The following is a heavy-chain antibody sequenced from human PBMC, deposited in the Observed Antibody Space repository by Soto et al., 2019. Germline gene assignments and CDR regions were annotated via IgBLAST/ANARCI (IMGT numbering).Heavy chain of an antibody. CDR3: ARGVAGSGFDL. Sequence: PMQTLSLTCAISGDSVSSNTAAWNFIRSSPSRGLEWLGRTYYRSNWRHDYAVSVKSRITVNPDTSKNHFSLQLNSVTPDDTAVYYCARGVAGSGFDLWGQGTLVTVSS. V-gene: IGHV6-1*01. J-gene: IGHJ4*02. CDR1: GDSVSSNTAA. D-gene: IGHD6-19*01. CDR2: TYYRSNWRH.